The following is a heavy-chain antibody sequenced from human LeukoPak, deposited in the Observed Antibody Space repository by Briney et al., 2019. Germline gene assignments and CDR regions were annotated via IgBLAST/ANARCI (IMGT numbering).Heavy chain of an antibody. CDR1: GGSISGYY. V-gene: IGHV4-59*08. J-gene: IGHJ4*02. Sequence: EASETPSLTCTVSGGSISGYYWGWIRQAPGKGLEWIGYIHYRGSTNYNPSLKSRVTISLDTPKNQFSLRLNSVTAADTAVYYCVRQLDTAMVDYWGQGTLVTVSS. D-gene: IGHD5-18*01. CDR2: IHYRGST. CDR3: VRQLDTAMVDY.